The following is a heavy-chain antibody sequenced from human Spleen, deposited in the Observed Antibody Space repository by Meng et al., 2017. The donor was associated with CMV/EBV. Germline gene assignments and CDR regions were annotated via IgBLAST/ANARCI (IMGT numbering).Heavy chain of an antibody. Sequence: LSLTCAASGFTFSDYYMSWIRQAPGKGLEWLSYITGNAHTIYYADSVKGRFTISRDNAKNTLFLQMISLRAEDTALYYCASWDYFDTSGYKRTYLDYWGQGTLVTVSS. CDR1: GFTFSDYY. CDR2: ITGNAHTI. D-gene: IGHD3-22*01. V-gene: IGHV3-11*04. J-gene: IGHJ4*02. CDR3: ASWDYFDTSGYKRTYLDY.